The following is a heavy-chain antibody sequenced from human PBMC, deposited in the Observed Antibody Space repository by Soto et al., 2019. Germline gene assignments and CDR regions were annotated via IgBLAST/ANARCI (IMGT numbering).Heavy chain of an antibody. CDR1: GFTFSSYG. CDR3: ANSNSRLYYYYGMDV. J-gene: IGHJ6*02. CDR2: ISYDGSNK. V-gene: IGHV3-30*18. D-gene: IGHD1-1*01. Sequence: PGGSLRLSCAASGFTFSSYGMHWVRQAPGKGLEWVAVISYDGSNKYYADSVKGRFTISRDNSKNTLYLQMNSLRAEDTAVYYCANSNSRLYYYYGMDVWGQGTTVTVSS.